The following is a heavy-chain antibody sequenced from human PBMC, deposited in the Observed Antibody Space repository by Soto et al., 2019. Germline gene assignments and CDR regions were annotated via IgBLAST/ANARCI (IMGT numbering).Heavy chain of an antibody. CDR2: IVVGSGNT. J-gene: IGHJ4*02. V-gene: IGHV1-58*01. D-gene: IGHD3-22*01. CDR3: AGSDSSGYYSAYYFDY. Sequence: ASVKVSCKASGFTFTSSAVQWVRQARGQSLQWIGWIVVGSGNTNYAQKCQDRVTITRDISTSTAYMELSSVRSEDTAVYYCAGSDSSGYYSAYYFDYWGQGTLVTVSS. CDR1: GFTFTSSA.